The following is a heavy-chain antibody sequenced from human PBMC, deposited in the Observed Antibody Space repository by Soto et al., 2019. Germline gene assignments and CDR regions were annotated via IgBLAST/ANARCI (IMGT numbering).Heavy chain of an antibody. CDR2: ISGSGDST. Sequence: PGGSLRLSCAASGFTFSTYAMIWVRHAPGKGLKWVSAISGSGDSTYYADSVKGRFTISRDNSKNTLYLQMSSLRAEDTAIYYCAKDSFINLRGYDSYWGQGTLVTVSS. CDR1: GFTFSTYA. CDR3: AKDSFINLRGYDSY. D-gene: IGHD5-12*01. J-gene: IGHJ4*02. V-gene: IGHV3-23*01.